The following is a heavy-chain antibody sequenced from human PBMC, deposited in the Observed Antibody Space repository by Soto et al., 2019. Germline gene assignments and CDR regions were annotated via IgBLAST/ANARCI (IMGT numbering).Heavy chain of an antibody. J-gene: IGHJ4*02. CDR1: GFTFSTRA. D-gene: IGHD4-17*01. CDR3: AKDAVYDDGVWLPDY. Sequence: EVQLLESGGGLVQPGGSLRLSCVASGFTFSTRAMMWVRQAPGKGLEWVSGIVGSGDAFHADSVKGRFTISKDNSKNTLYLQMNGLRAEDMAVYFCAKDAVYDDGVWLPDYWGQGTLVTVSS. CDR2: IVGSGDA. V-gene: IGHV3-23*01.